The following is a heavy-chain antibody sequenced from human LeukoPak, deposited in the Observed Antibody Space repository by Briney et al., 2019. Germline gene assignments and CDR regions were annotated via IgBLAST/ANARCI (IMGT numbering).Heavy chain of an antibody. CDR3: ARERWGRIDY. CDR1: GYTVTSYY. J-gene: IGHJ4*02. D-gene: IGHD3-16*01. V-gene: IGHV1-46*01. CDR2: LNPSGGST. Sequence: ASVKVSCKASGYTVTSYYMHWVRQAPGQGLEWIGILNPSGGSTSYAQKFQGRATLTRATSTSTVYMELSSLRSEDTAVYYCARERWGRIDYWGQGTLVTVSS.